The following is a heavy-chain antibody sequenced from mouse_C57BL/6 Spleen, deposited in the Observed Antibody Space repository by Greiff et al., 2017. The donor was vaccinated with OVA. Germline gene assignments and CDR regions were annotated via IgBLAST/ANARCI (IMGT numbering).Heavy chain of an antibody. V-gene: IGHV1-55*01. Sequence: QVQLQQSGAELVKPGASVKMSCKASGYTFTSYWITWVKQRPGQGLEWIGDIYPGSGSTNYNEKFKSKASLTVDTSSSTAYMQLSSLTSEDSAVYYCARGDGSRRYYAMDYWGQGTSVTVSS. J-gene: IGHJ4*01. CDR1: GYTFTSYW. D-gene: IGHD2-3*01. CDR2: IYPGSGST. CDR3: ARGDGSRRYYAMDY.